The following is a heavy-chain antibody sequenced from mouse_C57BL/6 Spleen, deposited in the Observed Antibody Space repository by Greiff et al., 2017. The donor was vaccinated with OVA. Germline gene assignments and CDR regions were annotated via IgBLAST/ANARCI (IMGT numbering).Heavy chain of an antibody. Sequence: DVLLVESGGGLVQPKGSLKLSCAASGFTFNTYSMHWVRQAPGKGLEWVGHIRRKNSDYATYSAFSVKDRLTISRDDSQSMLYLQMNNLKTEDTAVYYCVRGSGTAFDYWGQGTTLTVSS. CDR2: IRRKNSDYAT. V-gene: IGHV10-3*01. D-gene: IGHD4-1*01. CDR3: VRGSGTAFDY. J-gene: IGHJ2*01. CDR1: GFTFNTYS.